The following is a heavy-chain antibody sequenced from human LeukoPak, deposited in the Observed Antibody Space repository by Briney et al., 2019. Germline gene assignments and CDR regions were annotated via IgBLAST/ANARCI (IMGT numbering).Heavy chain of an antibody. Sequence: ASVKVSCKASGYTFTSYGISWVRQAPGQGLEWMGWISAYNGNTNYAQKLQGRVTMTTDTSTSTAYMELRSLRSDDTAVYYCARDTRAGSGSYYQYNWFDPWGQGTLVTVSS. D-gene: IGHD3-10*01. CDR3: ARDTRAGSGSYYQYNWFDP. CDR1: GYTFTSYG. V-gene: IGHV1-18*01. J-gene: IGHJ5*02. CDR2: ISAYNGNT.